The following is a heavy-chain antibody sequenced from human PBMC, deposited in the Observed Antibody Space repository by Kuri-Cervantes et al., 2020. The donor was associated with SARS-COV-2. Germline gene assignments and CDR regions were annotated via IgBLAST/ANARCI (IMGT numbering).Heavy chain of an antibody. CDR1: GFLLSASA. V-gene: IGHV3-73*01. Sequence: LSLTCEVSGFLLSASAIHWVRQGSGKGLEWVGRVRGKANNYATAYAASVKGRFTISRDDSKNMAYLQMNSLKTEDTAVYYCTTLIDYWGQGALVTVSS. CDR3: TTLIDY. CDR2: VRGKANNYAT. J-gene: IGHJ4*02.